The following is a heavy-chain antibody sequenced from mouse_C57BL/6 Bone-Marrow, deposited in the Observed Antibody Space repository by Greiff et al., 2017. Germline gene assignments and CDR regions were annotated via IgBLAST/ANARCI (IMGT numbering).Heavy chain of an antibody. J-gene: IGHJ2*01. CDR3: AIQYAYYSNLHCY. Sequence: VQLQQSGPELVKPGASVKISCKASGYAFSSSWMTWVKQRPGKGLEWIGRIYPGDGDTNYNGKFKGQATLTVDNSSSTAYMQLSSLTSEDSAVYYCAIQYAYYSNLHCYWGQGTTLTVSS. CDR2: IYPGDGDT. D-gene: IGHD2-5*01. V-gene: IGHV1-82*01. CDR1: GYAFSSSW.